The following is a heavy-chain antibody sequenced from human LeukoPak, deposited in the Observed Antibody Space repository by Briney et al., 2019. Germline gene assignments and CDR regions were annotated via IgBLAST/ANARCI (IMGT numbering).Heavy chain of an antibody. V-gene: IGHV3-23*01. Sequence: GGSLRLSCAASGFTFSSYAMSWVRQAPGKGLKWVSAISGSGGSTYYADSVKGRFTISRDNSKNTLYLQMNSLRAEDTAVYYCAKTYDSSGYIPFDYWGQGTLVTVSS. J-gene: IGHJ4*02. CDR2: ISGSGGST. D-gene: IGHD3-22*01. CDR1: GFTFSSYA. CDR3: AKTYDSSGYIPFDY.